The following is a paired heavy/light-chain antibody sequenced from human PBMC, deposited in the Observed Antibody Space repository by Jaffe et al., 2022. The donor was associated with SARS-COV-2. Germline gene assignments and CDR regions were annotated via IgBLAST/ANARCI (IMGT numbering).Heavy chain of an antibody. J-gene: IGHJ4*02. D-gene: IGHD1-1*01. CDR2: IYNSGNT. CDR1: GGPISSSSYY. V-gene: IGHV4-39*01. CDR3: ARRSWNDAPYY. Sequence: QLQLQESGPGLVKPSETLSLTCTVSGGPISSSSYYWGWIRQPPGKGLEWIGNIYNSGNTYYSPSLKSRVTISVDTSRNQFYLKLISVTAADTAVYYCARRSWNDAPYYWGQGTLLTVSS.
Light chain of an antibody. CDR3: LLSYSGAGV. J-gene: IGLJ3*02. Sequence: QAVVTQEPSLTVSPGGTVTLTCGSSTGTVTSGHYPYWFQQKPGQAPRTLIYDTSNKHSWTPARFSGSLLGGKAALTLSGAQPEDEAEYYCLLSYSGAGVFGGGTKLTVL. CDR2: DTS. V-gene: IGLV7-46*01. CDR1: TGTVTSGHY.